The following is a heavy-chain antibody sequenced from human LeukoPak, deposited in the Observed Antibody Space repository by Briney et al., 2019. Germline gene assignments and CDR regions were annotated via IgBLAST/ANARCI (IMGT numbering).Heavy chain of an antibody. V-gene: IGHV1-2*02. CDR2: INPNSGGT. CDR3: ARVLYYYDSSGNLDY. J-gene: IGHJ4*02. Sequence: ASVKVSCKASGYTFTGYYMHWVQQAPGQGLEWMGWINPNSGGTNYAQKFQGRVTMTRDTSISTAYMELSRLRSDDTAVYYCARVLYYYDSSGNLDYWGQGTLVTVSS. D-gene: IGHD3-22*01. CDR1: GYTFTGYY.